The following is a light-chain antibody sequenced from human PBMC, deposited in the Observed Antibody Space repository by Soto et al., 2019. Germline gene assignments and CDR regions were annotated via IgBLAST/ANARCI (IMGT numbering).Light chain of an antibody. CDR2: DAS. Sequence: DIHMTQSPASLSASVVYRVTITFLASQDVRKYLSWYQQKARKAPKLLIYDASNLETGVPSRFSGSGSGTDFTFTISSLQPEDIATYYCQQRHNLPHTFGPGTKVDTK. CDR3: QQRHNLPHT. J-gene: IGKJ3*01. CDR1: QDVRKY. V-gene: IGKV1-33*01.